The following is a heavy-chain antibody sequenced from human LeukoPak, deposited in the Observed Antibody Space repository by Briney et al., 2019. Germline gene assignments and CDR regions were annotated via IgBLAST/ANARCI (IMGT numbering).Heavy chain of an antibody. CDR3: ARETSQKAAHYMDV. Sequence: SETLSLTCTVSGGSISSYYWSWIRQPPGKGLEWIGYIYYSGSTSYNPSLRSRVTISVDTSKNQFSLKVSSVTAADTAVYYCARETSQKAAHYMDVWGKGTTVTISS. CDR2: IYYSGST. D-gene: IGHD6-25*01. J-gene: IGHJ6*03. CDR1: GGSISSYY. V-gene: IGHV4-59*01.